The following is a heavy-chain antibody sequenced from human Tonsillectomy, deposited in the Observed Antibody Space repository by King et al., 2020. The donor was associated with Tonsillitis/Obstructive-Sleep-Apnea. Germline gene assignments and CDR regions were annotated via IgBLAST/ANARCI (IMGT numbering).Heavy chain of an antibody. Sequence: VQLVESGGGLIQPGGSLRLSCAASGFTVSSNYMSWVRQAPGKGLEWVSVIYSGGSTYYADSVKGRFTISRDNSKNTLYLQMNSLRAEDTAVYYCAREPDYDILTGRLVVTFSDYYYMDVWGKGTTVTVSS. V-gene: IGHV3-53*01. CDR2: IYSGGST. D-gene: IGHD3-9*01. CDR3: AREPDYDILTGRLVVTFSDYYYMDV. CDR1: GFTVSSNY. J-gene: IGHJ6*03.